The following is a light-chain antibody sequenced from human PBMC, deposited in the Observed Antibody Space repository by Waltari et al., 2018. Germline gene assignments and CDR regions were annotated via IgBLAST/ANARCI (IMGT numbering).Light chain of an antibody. Sequence: DIQMTQASSSLSASVGDRVNITCRASRSVSIYLNWYQQKPGKAPNLLIYATSALQTGVPSSFSGSGSGTDFTLTITNLQPEDFGIYYCQQTYDTPLTFGAGTKVQLK. CDR2: ATS. V-gene: IGKV1-39*01. CDR3: QQTYDTPLT. J-gene: IGKJ4*01. CDR1: RSVSIY.